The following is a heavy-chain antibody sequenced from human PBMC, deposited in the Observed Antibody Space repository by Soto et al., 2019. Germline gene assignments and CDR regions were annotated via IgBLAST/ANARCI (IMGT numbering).Heavy chain of an antibody. J-gene: IGHJ6*02. CDR2: IIPIFGTA. CDR3: AGGLISILGDDYYFYGMDD. V-gene: IGHV1-69*12. CDR1: GGTFSSYA. D-gene: IGHD3-3*01. Sequence: QVQLVQSGAEVKKPGSSVKVSCKASGGTFSSYAISWVRQAPGQGLEWMGGIIPIFGTANYAQKFQGRVTITADESTSTAYMELSSLRSEDTAVYYCAGGLISILGDDYYFYGMDDWGQGTTVTVSS.